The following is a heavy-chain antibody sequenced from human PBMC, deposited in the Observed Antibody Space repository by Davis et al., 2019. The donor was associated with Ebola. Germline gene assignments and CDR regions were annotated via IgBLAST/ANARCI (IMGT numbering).Heavy chain of an antibody. Sequence: HSQTLSLTCAISGDSVFGKNGAWNWIRQSPSRGLEWLGRTYYTSKWHNDYGESVKSRITINPDTSTNQVSLQLNSVTPEDTAVYYCVRGWGRSGLDVWGQGTTVTVSS. CDR1: GDSVFGKNGA. J-gene: IGHJ6*02. CDR2: TYYTSKWHN. CDR3: VRGWGRSGLDV. V-gene: IGHV6-1*01. D-gene: IGHD3-16*01.